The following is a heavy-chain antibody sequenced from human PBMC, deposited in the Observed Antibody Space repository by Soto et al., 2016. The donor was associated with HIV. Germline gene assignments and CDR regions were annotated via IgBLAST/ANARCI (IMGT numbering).Heavy chain of an antibody. J-gene: IGHJ6*02. D-gene: IGHD3-10*01. CDR1: GGSFSAYY. V-gene: IGHV4-34*01. CDR2: INHGGIT. Sequence: QVQLHQWGAGVLKPSETLSLTCAVYGGSFSAYYWNWIRQPPGKGLEWIGEINHGGITNYNPSLKSRVTISVDTSKNQFSLKLSSVTAADTAIYYCARSPNYYGSGTYGPFYYGMDVWGQGTTVTVSS. CDR3: ARSPNYYGSGTYGPFYYGMDV.